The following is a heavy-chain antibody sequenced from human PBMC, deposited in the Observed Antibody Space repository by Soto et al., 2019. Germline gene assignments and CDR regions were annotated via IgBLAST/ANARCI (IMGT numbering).Heavy chain of an antibody. V-gene: IGHV3-30*18. D-gene: IGHD2-15*01. CDR2: ISHDGGKK. CDR3: TKDRYWRIGICSGSLER. Sequence: QVQLVESGGGVVQPGRSLGLSCAASGFTFSTYAIHWVRQVPGKGLEWVAAISHDGGKKDYADSVKGRFTISRDNSKNMGYLKMDSLRPEHTDVYYCTKDRYWRIGICSGSLERWGQGTVVTVSS. J-gene: IGHJ5*02. CDR1: GFTFSTYA.